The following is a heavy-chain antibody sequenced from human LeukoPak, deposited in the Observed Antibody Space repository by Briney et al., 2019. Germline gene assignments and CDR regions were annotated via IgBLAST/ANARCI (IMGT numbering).Heavy chain of an antibody. J-gene: IGHJ4*02. Sequence: GESLRLSCAASGFAFNYAWVSWVRQAPGKGLEWIGRIKSKPDGGTTDYAAPVKGRFTISRDNSKNTLYLQMNSLRAEDTAVYYCARGPSGYHNTGGQGTLVTVSS. D-gene: IGHD5-12*01. CDR1: GFAFNYAW. V-gene: IGHV3-15*01. CDR2: IKSKPDGGTT. CDR3: ARGPSGYHNT.